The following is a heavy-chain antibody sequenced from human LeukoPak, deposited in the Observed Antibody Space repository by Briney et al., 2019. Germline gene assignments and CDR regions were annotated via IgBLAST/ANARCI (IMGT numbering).Heavy chain of an antibody. V-gene: IGHV3-66*01. CDR3: ARVISNWNYGDGY. CDR2: IYTGGTT. CDR1: GFTVSYTY. Sequence: GGPLRLSCAASGFTVSYTYMSWVRQAPGKGLEWVSVIYTGGTTLYADSVKGRFTISRDNAKNSLYLQMNSLRAEDTAVYYCARVISNWNYGDGYWGQGTLVTVSS. J-gene: IGHJ4*02. D-gene: IGHD1-7*01.